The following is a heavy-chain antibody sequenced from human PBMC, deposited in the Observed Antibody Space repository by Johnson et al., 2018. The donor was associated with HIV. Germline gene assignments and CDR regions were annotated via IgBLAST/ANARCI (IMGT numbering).Heavy chain of an antibody. CDR2: IRYDGSNK. CDR3: AKDISPLYSSSDAFDI. Sequence: VQLVESGGGLVQPGGSLRLYCAASGFTFSSYGMHWVRQAPGKGLEWVAFIRYDGSNKYYADSVKGRFTISRDNSKNTLYLQMNSLRAEDTAVYYCAKDISPLYSSSDAFDIWGQGTMVTVSS. V-gene: IGHV3-30*02. CDR1: GFTFSSYG. J-gene: IGHJ3*02. D-gene: IGHD6-6*01.